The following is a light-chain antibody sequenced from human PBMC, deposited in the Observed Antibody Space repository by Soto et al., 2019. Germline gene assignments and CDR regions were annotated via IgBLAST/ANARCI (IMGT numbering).Light chain of an antibody. V-gene: IGKV3-15*01. Sequence: EIVMTQSPATLSMSPGERATLSCRASQSVSSNLAWYQQKPGQAPRLLIYGASTRATDIPARFSGSGSGTDFTLTISNLQSEDFAVYYCQQYNNWPPITFGQGTRLEIK. J-gene: IGKJ5*01. CDR1: QSVSSN. CDR2: GAS. CDR3: QQYNNWPPIT.